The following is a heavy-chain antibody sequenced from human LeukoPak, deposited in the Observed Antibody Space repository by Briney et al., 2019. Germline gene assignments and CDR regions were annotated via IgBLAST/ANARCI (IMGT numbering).Heavy chain of an antibody. D-gene: IGHD1-1*01. CDR3: AIATTGRGAFGS. CDR1: GFTFSSYG. Sequence: GGSLRLSCAASGFTFSSYGMHWVRQAPGKGLEWVAVISYDGSNKYYADSVKGRFTISRDNSKNSLSLQMNSLTAEDTAIYYCAIATTGRGAFGSWGQGTLVSVSS. J-gene: IGHJ4*02. V-gene: IGHV3-30*03. CDR2: ISYDGSNK.